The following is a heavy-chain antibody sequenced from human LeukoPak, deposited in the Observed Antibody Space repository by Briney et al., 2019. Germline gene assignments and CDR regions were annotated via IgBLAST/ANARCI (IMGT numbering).Heavy chain of an antibody. CDR3: LRHSVEREKWRAFDI. Sequence: PGGSLRLSCAASGFTLSSYWMSWVRQAPGKGLEWVANIKQDGSEKNYGESVKGRFTISRDNAKNSLFLDLKSLRVEDTAVYYCLRHSVEREKWRAFDIWGQGTVVTVSS. CDR2: IKQDGSEK. D-gene: IGHD1-1*01. V-gene: IGHV3-7*01. J-gene: IGHJ3*02. CDR1: GFTLSSYW.